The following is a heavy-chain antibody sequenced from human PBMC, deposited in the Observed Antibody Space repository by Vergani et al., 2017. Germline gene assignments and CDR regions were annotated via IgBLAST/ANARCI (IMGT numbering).Heavy chain of an antibody. D-gene: IGHD3-10*01. J-gene: IGHJ5*02. Sequence: QVQLQESGPGLVKPSETLSLTCTVSGYSISSGHYWGWIRHSPGRGLEWIGSISQSGSTYYSPSLKSRLTISGATSKNQFSLKLNSVTAADTAVYYCGRVADFYGLGSRLLDRWGQGILVTVSS. V-gene: IGHV4-38-2*02. CDR3: GRVADFYGLGSRLLDR. CDR1: GYSISSGHY. CDR2: ISQSGST.